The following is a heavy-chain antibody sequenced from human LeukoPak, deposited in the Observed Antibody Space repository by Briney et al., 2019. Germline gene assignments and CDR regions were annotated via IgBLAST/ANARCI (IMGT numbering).Heavy chain of an antibody. J-gene: IGHJ4*02. Sequence: PSETLSLTCAVSGGSISSSNWWSWVRQPPGKGLEWIGETYHSGSTNYNPSLKSRVTISVDKSKNQFSLKLSSVTAADTAVYYCARGLPMYCSSTSCYDYFDYWGQGTLVTVSS. CDR2: TYHSGST. CDR3: ARGLPMYCSSTSCYDYFDY. CDR1: GGSISSSNW. D-gene: IGHD2-2*01. V-gene: IGHV4-4*02.